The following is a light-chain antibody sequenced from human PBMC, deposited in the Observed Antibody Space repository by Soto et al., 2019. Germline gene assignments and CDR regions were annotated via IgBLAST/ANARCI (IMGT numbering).Light chain of an antibody. V-gene: IGKV3-20*01. Sequence: EIVLTQSPGTLSLSPGETATLSCRASQSVSSRYFAWYQQKPGQAPRLLIYGASKRATGVPDRFSGSDSGTDFTLTISELDPEDFAVYYCQQYGSSPQTFGQGTKVDIK. CDR3: QQYGSSPQT. CDR2: GAS. CDR1: QSVSSRY. J-gene: IGKJ1*01.